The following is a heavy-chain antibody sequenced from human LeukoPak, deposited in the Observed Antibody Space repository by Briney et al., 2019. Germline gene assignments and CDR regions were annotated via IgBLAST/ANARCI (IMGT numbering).Heavy chain of an antibody. J-gene: IGHJ4*02. D-gene: IGHD6-13*01. CDR1: GFIFSNYW. CDR2: IKKDGRET. CDR3: ARDRGLGSNAWYFPLDF. V-gene: IGHV3-7*01. Sequence: GGSLRLSCAAPGFIFSNYWMSWVRQVPGKGLEWVGNIKKDGRETYYVDSVKGRFIISRDNAKNSLFLQMNSLRAEDTAVYYCARDRGLGSNAWYFPLDFWGQGTLVTVSS.